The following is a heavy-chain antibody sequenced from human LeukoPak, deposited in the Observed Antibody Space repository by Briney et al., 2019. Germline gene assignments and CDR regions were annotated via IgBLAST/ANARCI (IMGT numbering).Heavy chain of an antibody. CDR2: ISSSSSTI. J-gene: IGHJ6*02. D-gene: IGHD3-10*01. CDR1: GFTFSSYS. V-gene: IGHV3-48*04. Sequence: GGALRLSCAASGFTFSSYSMNWVRQAPGKGLEWVSYISSSSSTIYYADSVKGRFTISRDNAKNSLYLQMNSLRAEDTAVYYCARDLHMVEGRWFGELSLGMDVWGQGTTVTVSS. CDR3: ARDLHMVEGRWFGELSLGMDV.